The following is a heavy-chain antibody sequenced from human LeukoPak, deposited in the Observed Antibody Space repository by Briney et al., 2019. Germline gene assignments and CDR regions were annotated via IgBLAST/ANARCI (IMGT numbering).Heavy chain of an antibody. CDR1: GSSISSSNW. CDR2: IYHSGST. J-gene: IGHJ4*02. Sequence: SETLSLTCAVSGSSISSSNWWSWVRQPPGKGLEWIGEIYHSGSTNYNPSLKSRVTISVDKSKNQFSLKLSSVTAADTAVYYCARRDIVVVPAAIGRASPFDYWGQGTLVTVSS. CDR3: ARRDIVVVPAAIGRASPFDY. D-gene: IGHD2-2*01. V-gene: IGHV4-4*02.